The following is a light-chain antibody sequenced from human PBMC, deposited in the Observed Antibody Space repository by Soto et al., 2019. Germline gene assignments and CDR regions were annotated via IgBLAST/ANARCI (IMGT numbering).Light chain of an antibody. Sequence: ENVLTQSPGTLSLSPGERATLSCRASQTVSSYLTWYQQRPGQAPRLLIYGASKRATGIPDRFSGSGSGTDFTLTISRLEPEDFALYYCQQYGSSPITFGLGTRLEIK. CDR2: GAS. CDR1: QTVSSY. CDR3: QQYGSSPIT. J-gene: IGKJ5*01. V-gene: IGKV3-20*01.